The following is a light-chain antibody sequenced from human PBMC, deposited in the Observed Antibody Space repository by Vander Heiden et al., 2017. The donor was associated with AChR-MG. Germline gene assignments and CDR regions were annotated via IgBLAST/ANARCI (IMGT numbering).Light chain of an antibody. CDR2: DAS. CDR1: QSVSSY. CDR3: QQRSNWPYT. Sequence: IVLPQSPATLSLSPGERATLYCRASQSVSSYLAWYQQKPGQAPRLLIYDASNRATGIPARFSGSGSGTDFTLTISSLEPEDFAVYYCQQRSNWPYTFGQGTKLEIK. V-gene: IGKV3-11*01. J-gene: IGKJ2*01.